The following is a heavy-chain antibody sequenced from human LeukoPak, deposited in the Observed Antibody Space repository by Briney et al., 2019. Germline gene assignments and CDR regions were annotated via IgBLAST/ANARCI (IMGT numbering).Heavy chain of an antibody. D-gene: IGHD4-23*01. CDR1: GFTFSTYA. CDR3: AREFDYGGTDY. Sequence: PGGSLRLSCAASGFTFSTYALSWVRQAPGKGLEWVSVIFSGGSTYYADSVKGRFTISRDNYKNTLYLQMNSLRAEDTAVYYCAREFDYGGTDYWGQGTLVTVSS. J-gene: IGHJ4*02. V-gene: IGHV3-66*01. CDR2: IFSGGST.